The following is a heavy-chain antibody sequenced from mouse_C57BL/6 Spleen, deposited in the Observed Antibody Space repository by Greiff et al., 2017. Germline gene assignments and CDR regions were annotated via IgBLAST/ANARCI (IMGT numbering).Heavy chain of an antibody. Sequence: VQLQQSGPELVKPGASVKISCKASGYTFTDYYMNWVKQSHGKSLEWIGDINPNNGGTSYNQKFKGKATLTVDKSSSTAYMELRSLTSEDSAVYYCAAATEAYWGQGTLVTVSA. V-gene: IGHV1-26*01. CDR1: GYTFTDYY. D-gene: IGHD1-2*01. J-gene: IGHJ3*01. CDR3: AAATEAY. CDR2: INPNNGGT.